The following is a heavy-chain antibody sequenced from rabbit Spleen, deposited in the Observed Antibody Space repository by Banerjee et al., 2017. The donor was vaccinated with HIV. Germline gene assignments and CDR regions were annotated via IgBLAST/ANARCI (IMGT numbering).Heavy chain of an antibody. D-gene: IGHD1-1*01. CDR2: IHIVTGKS. CDR1: GVSLHDKDV. J-gene: IGHJ4*01. Sequence: QEQLEESGGGLVPPEGSLTLTCKASGVSLHDKDVMCWVRQAPVKGLEWIACIHIVTGKSVYAIWAKGRFTMSRTSSTTVTLQRTSLTAADTATYFCARELVAVIGWNFNLWGQGTLVTVS. V-gene: IGHV1S45*01. CDR3: ARELVAVIGWNFNL.